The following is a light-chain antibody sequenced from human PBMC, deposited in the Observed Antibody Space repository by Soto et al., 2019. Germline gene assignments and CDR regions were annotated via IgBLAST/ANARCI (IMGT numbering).Light chain of an antibody. J-gene: IGLJ2*01. V-gene: IGLV2-14*03. Sequence: QSALTQPASVSGSPGQSITIPCTGTSSDVGGYNYVSWYQHHPGKAPKLIIYDVTNRPSGVSNRFSGSKSGNTASLTISGLQAEDEADYYCSSYRSSRTFDVFGGGTKLTVL. CDR3: SSYRSSRTFDV. CDR2: DVT. CDR1: SSDVGGYNY.